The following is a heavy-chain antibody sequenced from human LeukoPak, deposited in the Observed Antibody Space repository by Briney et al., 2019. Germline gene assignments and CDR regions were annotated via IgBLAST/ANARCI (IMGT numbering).Heavy chain of an antibody. CDR1: GFTFSSYD. J-gene: IGHJ4*02. D-gene: IGHD3-10*01. V-gene: IGHV3-30*02. CDR2: ITYDGNNQ. CDR3: AKVGSHFGDY. Sequence: GGSLSLSCAVSGFTFSSYDLHWVRQAPGKGLEWMAFITYDGNNQYYADSMKGRFTISRDNSKNTLYRQMNSLRPEDTAVYYCAKVGSHFGDYCGQGTLVTVSS.